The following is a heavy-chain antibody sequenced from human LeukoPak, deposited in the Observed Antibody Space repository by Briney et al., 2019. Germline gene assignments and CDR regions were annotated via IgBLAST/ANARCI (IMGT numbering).Heavy chain of an antibody. CDR3: TTDVLRFLEWLFDDY. Sequence: PGGSLRLSCAASGFTFSNAWMRWVRQAPGKGLEWVGRIKSKTDGGTTDYAAPVKGRFTISRDDSKNTLYLQMNSLKTEDTAVYYCTTDVLRFLEWLFDDYWGQGTLVTVSS. J-gene: IGHJ4*02. CDR2: IKSKTDGGTT. D-gene: IGHD3-3*01. V-gene: IGHV3-15*01. CDR1: GFTFSNAW.